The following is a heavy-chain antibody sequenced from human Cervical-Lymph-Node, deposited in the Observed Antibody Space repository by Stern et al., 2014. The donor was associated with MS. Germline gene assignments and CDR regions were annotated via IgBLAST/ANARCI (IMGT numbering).Heavy chain of an antibody. D-gene: IGHD6-19*01. CDR2: LSSSGSSI. V-gene: IGHV3-11*01. CDR3: ARSHSKWLVHDAFDI. J-gene: IGHJ3*02. Sequence: VHLVESGGGLVKPGGSLRLSCAASGFTFSDYYMSWIRQAPGKGLEWVSSLSSSGSSIYYADSVKGRFTISRDNAKNSLYLQMNSLRAEDTAVYYCARSHSKWLVHDAFDIWGQGTMVSVSS. CDR1: GFTFSDYY.